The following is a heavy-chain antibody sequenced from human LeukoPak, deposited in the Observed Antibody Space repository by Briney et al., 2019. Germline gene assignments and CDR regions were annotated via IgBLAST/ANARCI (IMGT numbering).Heavy chain of an antibody. CDR1: GFTFSSYG. CDR3: AKDTRGAIAARPSYFQH. CDR2: IRYDGSNK. D-gene: IGHD6-6*01. Sequence: PGRSLRLSCAASGFTFSSYGMHWVRQAPGKGLEWVAFIRYDGSNKYYADSVKGRFTISRDNSKNTLYLQMNSLRAEDTAVYYCAKDTRGAIAARPSYFQHWGQGTLVTVSS. J-gene: IGHJ1*01. V-gene: IGHV3-30*02.